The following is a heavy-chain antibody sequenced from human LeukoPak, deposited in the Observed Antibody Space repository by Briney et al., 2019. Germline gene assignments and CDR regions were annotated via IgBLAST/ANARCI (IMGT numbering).Heavy chain of an antibody. V-gene: IGHV4-39*07. D-gene: IGHD6-19*01. CDR2: IYYSGST. J-gene: IGHJ4*02. CDR1: GGSISSSSYY. CDR3: ARDQGSGWYTFDY. Sequence: SETLSLTCTVSGGSISSSSYYWGWIRQPPGKGLEWIGSIYYSGSTYYNPSLKSRVTISVDTSKNQFSLKLSSVTAADTAVYYCARDQGSGWYTFDYWGQGTLVSVSS.